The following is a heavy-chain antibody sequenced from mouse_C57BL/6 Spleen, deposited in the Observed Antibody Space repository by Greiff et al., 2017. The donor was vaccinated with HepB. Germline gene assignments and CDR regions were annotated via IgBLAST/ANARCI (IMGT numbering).Heavy chain of an antibody. D-gene: IGHD2-5*01. J-gene: IGHJ4*01. Sequence: QVHVKQSGAELVRPGASVKLSCKASGYTFTDYYINWVKQRPGQGLEWIARIYPGSGNTYYNEKFNGKATLTAEKSSSTAYMQLSSLTSEDSAVYFCARGDYSNYVYYAMDYWGQGTSVTVSS. CDR2: IYPGSGNT. CDR3: ARGDYSNYVYYAMDY. V-gene: IGHV1-76*01. CDR1: GYTFTDYY.